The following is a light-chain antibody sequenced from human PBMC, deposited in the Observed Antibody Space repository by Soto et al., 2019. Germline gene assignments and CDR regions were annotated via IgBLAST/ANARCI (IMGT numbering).Light chain of an antibody. Sequence: QSVLTQPRSVSGSPGQSVTISCTGTSSDVGGSNFVSRYQQHPGKAPRLLIYDVSERPSGVPDRFSGSKSGNTASLTISGLRAEDEADYYCCSYAGSYTFVFGTGTKVTVL. CDR1: SSDVGGSNF. V-gene: IGLV2-11*01. CDR3: CSYAGSYTFV. J-gene: IGLJ1*01. CDR2: DVS.